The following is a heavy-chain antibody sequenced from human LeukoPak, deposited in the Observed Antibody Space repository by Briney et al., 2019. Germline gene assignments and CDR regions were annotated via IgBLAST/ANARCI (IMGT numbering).Heavy chain of an antibody. CDR3: ARDSQAYYDFWSGDFDY. J-gene: IGHJ4*02. CDR1: GYTFTSYG. Sequence: ASVEVSCKASGYTFTSYGISWVRQAPGQGLEWMGWISAYNGNTNYAQKLQGRVTMTTDTSTSTAYMELRSLRSDDTAVYYCARDSQAYYDFWSGDFDYWGQGTLVTVSS. D-gene: IGHD3-3*01. CDR2: ISAYNGNT. V-gene: IGHV1-18*01.